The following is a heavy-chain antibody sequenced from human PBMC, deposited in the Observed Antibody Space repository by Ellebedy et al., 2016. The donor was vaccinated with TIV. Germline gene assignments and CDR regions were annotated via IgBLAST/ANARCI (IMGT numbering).Heavy chain of an antibody. V-gene: IGHV3-48*04. J-gene: IGHJ3*02. Sequence: GGSLRLXXAASRFTFNIYTMNWVRQAPGKGLEWVSYISSSSRLTYYADSVKGRFTISRDNAKNSLYLQMNSLRVEDTAVYYCARWSYDAFHIWGQGTLVTVSS. D-gene: IGHD3-10*01. CDR1: RFTFNIYT. CDR2: ISSSSRLT. CDR3: ARWSYDAFHI.